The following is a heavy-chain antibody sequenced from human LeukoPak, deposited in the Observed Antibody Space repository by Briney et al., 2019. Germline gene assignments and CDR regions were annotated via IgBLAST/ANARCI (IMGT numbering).Heavy chain of an antibody. J-gene: IGHJ4*02. CDR2: ISGSGGST. V-gene: IGHV3-23*01. D-gene: IGHD2-2*02. Sequence: GGSLRLSCAASGFTFSSYAMSWVRQAPGKGLEWVSAISGSGGSTYYADSVKGRFTISRDNSKNTLYLQMNSLRAEDTAVYYCARGSYCSSTSCYTSEFDYWGQGTLLTVSS. CDR1: GFTFSSYA. CDR3: ARGSYCSSTSCYTSEFDY.